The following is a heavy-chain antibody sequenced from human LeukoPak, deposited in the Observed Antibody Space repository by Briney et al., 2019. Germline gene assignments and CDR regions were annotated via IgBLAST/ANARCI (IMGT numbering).Heavy chain of an antibody. CDR1: GFTFDDYA. D-gene: IGHD4-17*01. CDR2: ISWNSGSI. J-gene: IGHJ3*02. Sequence: PGRSLRLSCAASGFTFDDYAMHWVRQAPGKGLEWVSGISWNSGSIGYADSVKGRFTISRDNAKNSLYLQMSSLRAEDTAVYYCAREKHFNYGDYPSQDAFDIWGQGTMVTVSS. V-gene: IGHV3-9*01. CDR3: AREKHFNYGDYPSQDAFDI.